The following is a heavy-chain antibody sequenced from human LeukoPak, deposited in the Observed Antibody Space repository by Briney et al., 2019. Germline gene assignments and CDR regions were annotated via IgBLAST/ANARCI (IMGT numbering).Heavy chain of an antibody. J-gene: IGHJ4*02. V-gene: IGHV3-30*04. CDR1: GFTFRDYV. Sequence: GGSLRLSCAAAGFTFRDYVIHWVRQAPGKGLEWVAVMSSDGSTIYYADSVKGRFTISRDNFEYTLYLQVNRLRTEDSAVYYCAREVIRPYFDYWGQGTLVTVSS. CDR2: MSSDGSTI. CDR3: AREVIRPYFDY. D-gene: IGHD2-21*01.